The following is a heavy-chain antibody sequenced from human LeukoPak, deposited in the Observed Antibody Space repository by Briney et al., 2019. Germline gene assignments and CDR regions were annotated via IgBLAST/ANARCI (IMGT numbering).Heavy chain of an antibody. V-gene: IGHV4-61*01. J-gene: IGHJ3*02. D-gene: IGHD3-16*02. CDR2: IYYSGST. CDR1: GGSVSSGSYY. Sequence: SETLSLTCTVSGGSVSSGSYYWSWIRQPPGKGPEWIGYIYYSGSTNYNPSLKSRVTISVDTSKNQFSLKLSSVTAADTAVYYCARVVEEYDYVWGSYRSEAFDIWGQGTMVTVSS. CDR3: ARVVEEYDYVWGSYRSEAFDI.